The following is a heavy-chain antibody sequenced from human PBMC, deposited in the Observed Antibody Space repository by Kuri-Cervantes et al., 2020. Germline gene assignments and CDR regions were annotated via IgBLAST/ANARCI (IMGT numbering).Heavy chain of an antibody. V-gene: IGHV4-59*12. Sequence: GSLRLSCTVSGGSISSYYWSWIRQPPGKGLEWIGYIYYSGSTNYSPSLKSRVTISVDTSKNQFSLKLSSVTATDTAVYYCARDRGYYGFFDPWGQGTLVTVSS. CDR1: GGSISSYY. CDR3: ARDRGYYGFFDP. CDR2: IYYSGST. D-gene: IGHD3-10*01. J-gene: IGHJ5*02.